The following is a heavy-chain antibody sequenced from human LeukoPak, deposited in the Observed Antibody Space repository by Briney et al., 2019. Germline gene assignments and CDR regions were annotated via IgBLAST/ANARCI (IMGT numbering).Heavy chain of an antibody. CDR3: ARDRPSYAFDI. V-gene: IGHV3-74*01. J-gene: IGHJ3*02. CDR1: GFTFSSYW. CDR2: INSDGSST. Sequence: GGSLRLSCAASGFTFSSYWMHWVRQAPGKGLVWVSQINSDGSSTSCADSVKGRFTISRDNAKNTLYLQMNSLRAEDTALYYCARDRPSYAFDIWGQGTMVTVSS.